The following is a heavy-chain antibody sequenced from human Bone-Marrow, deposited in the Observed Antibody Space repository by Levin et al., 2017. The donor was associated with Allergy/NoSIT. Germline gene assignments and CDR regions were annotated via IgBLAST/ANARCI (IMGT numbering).Heavy chain of an antibody. V-gene: IGHV3-33*01. D-gene: IGHD3-10*01. Sequence: PGGSLRLSCAASGFTFSSYGMPWVRQAPGKGLEWVAVIWYDGSNKYYADSVKGRFTISRDNSKNTLYLQMNSLRAEDTAVYYCARDGHYYGSGSYLYWGQGTLVTVSS. CDR2: IWYDGSNK. J-gene: IGHJ4*02. CDR3: ARDGHYYGSGSYLY. CDR1: GFTFSSYG.